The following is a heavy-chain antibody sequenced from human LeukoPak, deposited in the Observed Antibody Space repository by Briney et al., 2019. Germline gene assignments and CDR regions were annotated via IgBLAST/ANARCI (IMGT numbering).Heavy chain of an antibody. CDR2: INPNSGGT. CDR3: ARGAQQWQNAFGI. D-gene: IGHD6-19*01. Sequence: ASVKISCKASGYTFTGYYMHWVRQAPGQGLEWMGWINPNSGGTNYAQKFQGRVTMTRDTSISTAYMELSRLRSDDTAVYYCARGAQQWQNAFGIWGQGTMVTVSS. J-gene: IGHJ3*02. CDR1: GYTFTGYY. V-gene: IGHV1-2*02.